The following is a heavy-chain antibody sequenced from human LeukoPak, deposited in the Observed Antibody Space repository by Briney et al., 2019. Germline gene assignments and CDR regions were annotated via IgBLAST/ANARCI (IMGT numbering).Heavy chain of an antibody. J-gene: IGHJ5*02. D-gene: IGHD4-17*01. CDR2: IYHSGST. CDR3: ARAATVKNWFDP. CDR1: GGSISSGDYY. Sequence: PSETLSLTCTVSGGSISSGDYYWSWIRQHPGKGLEWIGYIYHSGSTYYNPSLKSRVTISVDRSKNQFSLKLSSVTAADTAVYYCARAATVKNWFDPWGQGTLVTVSS. V-gene: IGHV4-30-2*01.